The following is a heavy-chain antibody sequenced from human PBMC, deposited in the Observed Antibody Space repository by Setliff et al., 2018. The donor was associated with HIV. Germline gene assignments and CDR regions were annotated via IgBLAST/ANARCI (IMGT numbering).Heavy chain of an antibody. CDR3: ARGRGGNYNYYYYYMDV. D-gene: IGHD2-21*02. CDR2: VYYDGTT. J-gene: IGHJ6*03. V-gene: IGHV4-39*01. CDR1: GGSISSSNYY. Sequence: PSETLSLTCTVSGGSISSSNYYWGWIRQSPGKGLEWIGNVYYDGTTYYNPSLKSRVTLSVDTSKNQFSLELSSVTASDTAVYRCARGRGGNYNYYYYYMDVWGKGTTVTVSS.